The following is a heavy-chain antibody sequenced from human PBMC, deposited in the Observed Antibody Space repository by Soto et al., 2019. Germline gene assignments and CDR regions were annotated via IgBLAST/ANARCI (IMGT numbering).Heavy chain of an antibody. CDR1: GGTFSRYA. J-gene: IGHJ2*01. Sequence: SVKVSCKASGGTFSRYAISWVRRAPGQGLEWMGGIIPIFGTANYAQKFQGRVTITADESTSTAYMELSSLRSEDTAVYYCARDGYYYDSSGSLYWYFDLWGRGTLVTVSS. D-gene: IGHD3-22*01. CDR2: IIPIFGTA. CDR3: ARDGYYYDSSGSLYWYFDL. V-gene: IGHV1-69*13.